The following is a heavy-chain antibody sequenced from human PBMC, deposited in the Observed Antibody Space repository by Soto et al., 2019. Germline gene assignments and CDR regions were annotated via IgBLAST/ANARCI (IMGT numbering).Heavy chain of an antibody. V-gene: IGHV3-33*01. J-gene: IGHJ5*02. CDR2: IWYDGSKK. CDR1: GFTFSSHG. CDR3: ARSNWNYDRNWFDP. Sequence: GGSLRLSCAASGFTFSSHGMHWVRQAPGKGLEWVALIWYDGSKKYHADSVKGRFTISRDNSKNTLYLQMNSLRAEDTAVYYCARSNWNYDRNWFDPWGQGTLVTVSS. D-gene: IGHD1-7*01.